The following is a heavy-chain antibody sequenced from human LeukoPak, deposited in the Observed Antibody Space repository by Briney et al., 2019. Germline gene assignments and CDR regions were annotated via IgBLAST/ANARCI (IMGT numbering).Heavy chain of an antibody. CDR3: AKAGGSGHNWFDP. J-gene: IGHJ5*02. CDR1: GFIFSSYA. V-gene: IGHV3-23*01. Sequence: GGSLRLSCAASGFIFSSYAMSWVRQAPGKGLEWVSTISGSGGSTYYADSVKGRFTISRDNSKNTLYLQMNSLRAEDTAVYYCAKAGGSGHNWFDPWGQGTLVTVSS. D-gene: IGHD2-15*01. CDR2: ISGSGGST.